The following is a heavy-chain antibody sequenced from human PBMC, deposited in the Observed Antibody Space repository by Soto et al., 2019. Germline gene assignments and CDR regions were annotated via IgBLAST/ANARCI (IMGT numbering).Heavy chain of an antibody. CDR1: GFTFSSFG. Sequence: QVQLVESGGGVVQPGRSLRLSCAASGFTFSSFGIHWVRQAPGKGLEWVAVISYDGSNKYYADSVKGRFTISRDNSKNTLYLQMNSLRAEDTAVYYCAKYRTTGLIFSHYLDYWGQGTLVTVSS. V-gene: IGHV3-30*18. J-gene: IGHJ4*02. CDR2: ISYDGSNK. CDR3: AKYRTTGLIFSHYLDY. D-gene: IGHD3-9*01.